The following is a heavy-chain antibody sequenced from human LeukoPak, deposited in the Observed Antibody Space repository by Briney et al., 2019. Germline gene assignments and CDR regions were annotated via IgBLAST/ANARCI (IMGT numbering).Heavy chain of an antibody. Sequence: ASVKVSCKASGYTFTSYGISWVRQAPGQGLEWMGWISAYNGNTNYAQKLQGRVTMTTDTSTSTAYMELRSLRSDDTAVYYCARDRRYSSSWYVRLYYYYYGMDVWGQGTTVTDSS. CDR1: GYTFTSYG. V-gene: IGHV1-18*01. CDR2: ISAYNGNT. J-gene: IGHJ6*02. D-gene: IGHD6-13*01. CDR3: ARDRRYSSSWYVRLYYYYYGMDV.